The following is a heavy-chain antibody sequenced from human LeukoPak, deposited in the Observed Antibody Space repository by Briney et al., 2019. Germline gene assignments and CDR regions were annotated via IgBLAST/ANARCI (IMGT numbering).Heavy chain of an antibody. D-gene: IGHD2-15*01. Sequence: GGSLRLSCAASGFTFSSYWMSWVRQAPGKGLEWVANIKQDGSEKYYVDSVKGRFTISRDNSKNTLYLQMNSLRAEDTAVYYCARVRTPQSGGSWSYYYYGMDVWGQGTTVTVSS. V-gene: IGHV3-7*01. CDR2: IKQDGSEK. J-gene: IGHJ6*02. CDR1: GFTFSSYW. CDR3: ARVRTPQSGGSWSYYYYGMDV.